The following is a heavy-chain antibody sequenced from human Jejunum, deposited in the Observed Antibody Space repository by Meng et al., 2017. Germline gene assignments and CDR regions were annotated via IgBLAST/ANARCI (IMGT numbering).Heavy chain of an antibody. V-gene: IGHV3-7*01. D-gene: IGHD2-15*01. Sequence: GESLKISCAASGFTFSSYWMSWVRQAPGKGLERVANIKQDGSDKYYVDSVKGRFSISRDNAKNSHYLQMNSLRAEDTAVYYCARGGFGWFDPWGHGNQVTVSS. CDR2: IKQDGSDK. CDR1: GFTFSSYW. CDR3: ARGGFGWFDP. J-gene: IGHJ5*02.